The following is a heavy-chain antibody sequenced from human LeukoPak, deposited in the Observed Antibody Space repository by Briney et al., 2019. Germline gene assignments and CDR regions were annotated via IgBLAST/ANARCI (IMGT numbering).Heavy chain of an antibody. CDR2: INHSGST. CDR3: ARQRSIGYCSGGSCYSGPSYYYGMDV. J-gene: IGHJ6*02. CDR1: GGSIGSNY. V-gene: IGHV4-34*01. D-gene: IGHD2-15*01. Sequence: SETLSLTCTVSGGSIGSNYWTWIRQPPGKGLEWIGEINHSGSTNYNPSLKSRVTISVDTSKNQFSLKLSSVTAADTAVYYCARQRSIGYCSGGSCYSGPSYYYGMDVWGQGTTVTVSS.